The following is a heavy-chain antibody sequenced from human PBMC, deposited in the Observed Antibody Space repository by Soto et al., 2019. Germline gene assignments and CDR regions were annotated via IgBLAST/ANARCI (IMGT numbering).Heavy chain of an antibody. CDR2: IFYSGST. V-gene: IGHV4-31*03. CDR3: ASTEDFFDY. J-gene: IGHJ4*02. Sequence: TLSLACSVYGVSLASGTSYWSWIRQHPGKGLECIGYIFYSGSTDYNPSLKSRVNISVDTSKNQFSLKLSSVTAADTAVYYCASTEDFFDYWGQGSLVTVSS. CDR1: GVSLASGTSY.